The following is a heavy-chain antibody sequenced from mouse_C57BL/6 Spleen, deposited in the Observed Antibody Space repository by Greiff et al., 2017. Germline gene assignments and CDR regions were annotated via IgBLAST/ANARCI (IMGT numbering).Heavy chain of an antibody. D-gene: IGHD4-1*01. Sequence: VQLKESGPELVKPGASVKISCKASGYSFTGYYMNWVKQSPEKSLEWIGEINPSTGGTTYNQKFKAKATLTVDKSSSTAYMQLKSLTSEDSAVYYCARWEGYWGQGTTLTVSS. CDR3: ARWEGY. J-gene: IGHJ2*01. V-gene: IGHV1-42*01. CDR2: INPSTGGT. CDR1: GYSFTGYY.